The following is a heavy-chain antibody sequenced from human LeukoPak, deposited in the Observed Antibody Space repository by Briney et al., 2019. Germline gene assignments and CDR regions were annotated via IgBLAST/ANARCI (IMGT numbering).Heavy chain of an antibody. V-gene: IGHV3-7*01. CDR2: IKQDGSEK. CDR1: GFTFSSSW. Sequence: SGGSLRLSCAASGFTFSSSWMGWVRQAPGKGLEWVANIKQDGSEKYYVDSVKGRFTISRDNSKNTLYLQMSSLRAEDTAVYYCVKDLVSWGQGTLVTVSS. CDR3: VKDLVS. J-gene: IGHJ5*02.